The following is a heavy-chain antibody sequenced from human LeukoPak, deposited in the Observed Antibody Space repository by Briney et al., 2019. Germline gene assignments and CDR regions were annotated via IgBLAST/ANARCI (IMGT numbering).Heavy chain of an antibody. Sequence: SETLSLTCAVSGVSISSGGYYWSWIRQHPGKGLEWIGYIYYSGSTYYNPSLKSRVTISVDTSKNQFSLKLSSVTAADTAVYYCARARERRPFDYWGQGTLVTVSS. CDR1: GVSISSGGYY. CDR2: IYYSGST. V-gene: IGHV4-31*11. CDR3: ARARERRPFDY. J-gene: IGHJ4*02. D-gene: IGHD1-26*01.